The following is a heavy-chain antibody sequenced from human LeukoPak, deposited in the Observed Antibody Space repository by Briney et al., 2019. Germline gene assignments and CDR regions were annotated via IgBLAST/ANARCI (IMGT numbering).Heavy chain of an antibody. CDR2: INHSGST. Sequence: SETLSLTCAVYGGSFSGYYWSWIRQPPGKGLEWIGEINHSGSTYYNPSLKSRVTISVDTSKNQFSLKLSSVTAADTAVYYCARVKLRYFDWFDYWGQGTLVTVSS. V-gene: IGHV4-34*01. J-gene: IGHJ4*02. D-gene: IGHD3-9*01. CDR1: GGSFSGYY. CDR3: ARVKLRYFDWFDY.